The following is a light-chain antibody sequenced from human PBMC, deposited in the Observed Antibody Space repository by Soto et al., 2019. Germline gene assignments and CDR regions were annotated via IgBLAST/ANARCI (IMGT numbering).Light chain of an antibody. V-gene: IGLV1-51*02. J-gene: IGLJ3*02. CDR2: ENN. Sequence: QSVLTQPPSVSAAPGQKFTISCSGSSSNIGNNYVSWYQQLPGTAPKLLIYENNKRPSGIPDRFSGSKSGTSATLGITGLQTGDEADYYCGTWDSSLSDWVFGGGTKLTVL. CDR1: SSNIGNNY. CDR3: GTWDSSLSDWV.